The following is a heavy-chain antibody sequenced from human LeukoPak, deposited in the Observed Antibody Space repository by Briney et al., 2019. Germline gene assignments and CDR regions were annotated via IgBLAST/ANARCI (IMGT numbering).Heavy chain of an antibody. CDR2: INPNSGGT. J-gene: IGHJ6*04. CDR3: ARDRSGSSDYYYYGMDV. Sequence: ASVKVSCKASGYTFTGYYMHWVRQAPRQGLEWMGWINPNSGGTNYAQKFQGRVTMTRDTSISTAYMELSRLRSDDTAVYYCARDRSGSSDYYYYGMDVWGKGTTVTVSS. CDR1: GYTFTGYY. D-gene: IGHD1-26*01. V-gene: IGHV1-2*02.